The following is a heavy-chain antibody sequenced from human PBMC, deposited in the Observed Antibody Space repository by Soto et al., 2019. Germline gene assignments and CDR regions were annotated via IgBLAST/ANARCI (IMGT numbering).Heavy chain of an antibody. CDR1: GGPISSGGYS. CDR3: ARGSAALLDY. J-gene: IGHJ4*02. CDR2: IYHSGST. D-gene: IGHD6-6*01. Sequence: SETLSLTCAVSGGPISSGGYSWSWIRQPPGKGLEWIGYIYHSGSTYYNPSLKSRVTISVDRSKNQFSLKLSSVTAADTAVYYCARGSAALLDYWGQGTLVTVSS. V-gene: IGHV4-30-2*01.